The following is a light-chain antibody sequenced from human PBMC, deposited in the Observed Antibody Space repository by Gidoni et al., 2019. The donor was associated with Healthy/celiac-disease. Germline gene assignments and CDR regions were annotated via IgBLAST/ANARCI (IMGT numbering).Light chain of an antibody. J-gene: IGKJ2*01. CDR3: QQYGSSPLYT. CDR1: QSVSSSY. CDR2: GAS. Sequence: EMVLTQPPGTLSLSPGERATLSCRASQSVSSSYLAWYQQKPGQAHRLLIYGASSRATGIPDRFSVSGSGTDFTLTISRLEPEDFAVDYCQQYGSSPLYTFGQGTKLEIK. V-gene: IGKV3-20*01.